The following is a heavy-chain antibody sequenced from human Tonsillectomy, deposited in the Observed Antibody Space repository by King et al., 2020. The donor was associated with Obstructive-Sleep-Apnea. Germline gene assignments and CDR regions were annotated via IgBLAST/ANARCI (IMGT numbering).Heavy chain of an antibody. V-gene: IGHV5-51*01. D-gene: IGHD2-2*01. CDR2: IFPGDSDT. J-gene: IGHJ3*02. CDR3: ARPVGYCSSISCSDAFDI. Sequence: VQLVQSGAEVKKPGESLQISCKASGYRFMTYWIVWVRQIPGKGLEWMGTIFPGDSDTRYSPSLQGQVTISADNSISTAYLQWSSLKASDTAIYYCARPVGYCSSISCSDAFDIWGQGTTVTVSS. CDR1: GYRFMTYW.